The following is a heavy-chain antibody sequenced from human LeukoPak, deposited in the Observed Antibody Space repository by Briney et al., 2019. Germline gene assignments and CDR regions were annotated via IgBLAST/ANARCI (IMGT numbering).Heavy chain of an antibody. Sequence: PGGSLRLSCAASGFSFSNYWMNWVRQAPGKGLEWVASISYDGSNKYYADSVKGRFTISRDNSKNTLYLQMNSLRAEDTAVYYCAKVIYGELFLFDSWGQGTLVTVSS. CDR3: AKVIYGELFLFDS. CDR1: GFSFSNYW. J-gene: IGHJ4*02. V-gene: IGHV3-30*18. CDR2: ISYDGSNK. D-gene: IGHD3-10*01.